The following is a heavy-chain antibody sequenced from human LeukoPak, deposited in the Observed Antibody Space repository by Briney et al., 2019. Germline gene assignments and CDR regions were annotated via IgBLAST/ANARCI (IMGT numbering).Heavy chain of an antibody. Sequence: GGSLRLSCAASGLTFSGYAIHWVRQAPGKGLEWVALISYDGSNKYYADSVKGRFTISRDNSKNTLYLQMSSLRTEDTAVYYCAKSYSGSYYVIDYWGQGTLVTVSS. CDR1: GLTFSGYA. V-gene: IGHV3-30-3*02. CDR3: AKSYSGSYYVIDY. CDR2: ISYDGSNK. J-gene: IGHJ4*02. D-gene: IGHD1-26*01.